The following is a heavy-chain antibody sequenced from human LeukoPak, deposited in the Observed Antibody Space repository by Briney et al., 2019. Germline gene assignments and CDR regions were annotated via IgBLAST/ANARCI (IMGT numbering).Heavy chain of an antibody. CDR2: IKQVGGES. D-gene: IGHD1-26*01. J-gene: IGHJ4*02. CDR3: ARDYYENIAHSHMLPF. V-gene: IGHV3-7*03. Sequence: GGSLRLSCAASGFTFSSYWMTWVRQAPGKGLEWVANIKQVGGESYYVDSVKGRFTISRENAKNSLYLQMNNLRAEDTAVYYCARDYYENIAHSHMLPFWGQGTLVTVSS. CDR1: GFTFSSYW.